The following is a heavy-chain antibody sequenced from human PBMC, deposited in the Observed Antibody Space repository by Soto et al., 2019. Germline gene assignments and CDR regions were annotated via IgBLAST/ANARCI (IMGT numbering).Heavy chain of an antibody. J-gene: IGHJ1*01. CDR3: AGRRDRHQFGGLDV. Sequence: LSLTCTVSGDSIATSANHWDWIRQSPGGKLEWIGSVYCSASSYYNPSLRSRVTISLNLSTNQISLRLTSVTAADAGVYFCAGRRDRHQFGGLDVWGQGTLVTVSS. D-gene: IGHD3-16*01. V-gene: IGHV4-39*01. CDR1: GDSIATSANH. CDR2: VYCSASS.